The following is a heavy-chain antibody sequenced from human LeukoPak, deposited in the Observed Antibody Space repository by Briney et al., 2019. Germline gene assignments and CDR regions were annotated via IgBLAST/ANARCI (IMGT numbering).Heavy chain of an antibody. CDR2: ISGDGGST. J-gene: IGHJ5*02. Sequence: GGSLRLSCAASGFTFDDYAMHWVRQAPGKSPEWVSLISGDGGSTFYADSVKGRFTISRDNSKNSLSLQMNGLRPEDAAFYYCAKGSQWLLHPWGQGTLVTVSS. CDR1: GFTFDDYA. CDR3: AKGSQWLLHP. V-gene: IGHV3-43*02. D-gene: IGHD6-19*01.